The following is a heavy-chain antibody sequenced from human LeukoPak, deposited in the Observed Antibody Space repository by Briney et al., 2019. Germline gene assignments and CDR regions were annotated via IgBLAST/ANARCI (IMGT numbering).Heavy chain of an antibody. CDR1: GFSFSTYW. V-gene: IGHV3-7*01. D-gene: IGHD2-2*01. CDR3: ARERPWTRSAFDN. CDR2: IKEDGSVK. J-gene: IGHJ4*01. Sequence: LTGGSLRLSCVASGFSFSTYWLSWVRQAPGKGPEWVANIKEDGSVKNYVDSVKGRFTISRDNAKTSLYLRMNSLRDEDTAVYYCARERPWTRSAFDNWGHGTVVTVSS.